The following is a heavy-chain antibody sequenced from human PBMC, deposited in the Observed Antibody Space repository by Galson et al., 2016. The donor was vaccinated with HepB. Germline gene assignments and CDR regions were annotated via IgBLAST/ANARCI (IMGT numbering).Heavy chain of an antibody. CDR2: IDWDDDK. J-gene: IGHJ4*02. CDR3: ARTDGTYFDY. CDR1: GFSLSSTGMR. V-gene: IGHV2-70*04. D-gene: IGHD1-14*01. Sequence: PALVKPTQTLTLTCTFSGFSLSSTGMRVSWIRQPPGKALEWLARIDWDDDKFYSTSLKTRLPISKDTSKNQVVLTVTNMDPVDTATYYCARTDGTYFDYWGQGTLVTVSS.